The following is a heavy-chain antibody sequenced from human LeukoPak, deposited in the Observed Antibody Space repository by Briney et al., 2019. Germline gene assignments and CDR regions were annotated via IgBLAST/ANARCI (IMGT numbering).Heavy chain of an antibody. Sequence: PGGSLRLSCAASGFTFSSYGMHRVRQAPGKGLEWVAFIRYDGSKKYFGDSVKGRFTISRDNSKNTLYLQMNSLRTEDTAVYYCAKDRRYYFDSSGYYYFLDYWGQGTLVTVSS. J-gene: IGHJ4*02. CDR2: IRYDGSKK. V-gene: IGHV3-30*02. CDR1: GFTFSSYG. CDR3: AKDRRYYFDSSGYYYFLDY. D-gene: IGHD3-22*01.